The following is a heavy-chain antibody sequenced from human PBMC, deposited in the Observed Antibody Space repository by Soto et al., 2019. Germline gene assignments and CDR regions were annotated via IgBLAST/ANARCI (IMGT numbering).Heavy chain of an antibody. CDR1: GGSISSSSYY. D-gene: IGHD6-13*01. J-gene: IGHJ1*01. CDR3: AIMYSSSWYGYLRH. V-gene: IGHV4-39*01. CDR2: IYYSGST. Sequence: PSETLSLTCTVSGGSISSSSYYWGWIRQPPGKGLEWIGSIYYSGSTYYNPSLKSRVTISVDTSKNQFSLKLSSVTAADTAVYYCAIMYSSSWYGYLRHGGQGTLVTVSS.